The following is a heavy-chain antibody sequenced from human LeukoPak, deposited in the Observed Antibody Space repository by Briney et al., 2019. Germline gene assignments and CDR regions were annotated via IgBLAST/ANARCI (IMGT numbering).Heavy chain of an antibody. J-gene: IGHJ4*02. CDR3: ATLRGASTAVFDS. Sequence: SETLPLTCTVSGGSINYDYWSWIRQSPGKRLEWIGYIHYSGATNYSPSLNSRVTISVDTSKNQFSLKLSSVTAADTALYYCATLRGASTAVFDSWGQGTLVTVSS. D-gene: IGHD2-21*02. CDR2: IHYSGAT. V-gene: IGHV4-59*08. CDR1: GGSINYDY.